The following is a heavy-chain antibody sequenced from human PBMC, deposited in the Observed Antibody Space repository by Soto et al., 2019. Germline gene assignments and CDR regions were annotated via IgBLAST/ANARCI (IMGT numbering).Heavy chain of an antibody. V-gene: IGHV3-23*01. CDR2: IGSSGGNK. Sequence: GGSLRLSCSASGFTFDAYAMSWVRQAPGKGLEWVSSIGSSGGNKYYAAAVRGRFTISRDNARNTVDLQINTLRAEDTAVYFCAKVASDYINSLASSGQRTPVTVSS. CDR1: GFTFDAYA. CDR3: AKVASDYINSLAS. D-gene: IGHD4-4*01. J-gene: IGHJ4*02.